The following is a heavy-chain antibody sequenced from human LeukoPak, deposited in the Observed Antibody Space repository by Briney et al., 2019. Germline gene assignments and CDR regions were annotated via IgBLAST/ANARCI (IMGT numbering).Heavy chain of an antibody. CDR2: IYYSVTT. D-gene: IGHD5-24*01. CDR3: ARGLHAVDY. J-gene: IGHJ4*02. CDR1: GGSISSYY. V-gene: IGHV4-59*01. Sequence: SETLSLTCTVSGGSISSYYWSWIRQPPGKGLEWIGYIYYSVTTNYNPSLKSRVTISVDTPKNQFSLKLSSVTAADTAVYYCARGLHAVDYWGQGTLVTVSS.